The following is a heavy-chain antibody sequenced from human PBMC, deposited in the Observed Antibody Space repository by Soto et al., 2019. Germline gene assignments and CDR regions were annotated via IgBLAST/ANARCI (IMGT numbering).Heavy chain of an antibody. Sequence: GASVKVSCKASGFTFTSSAMQWVRQARGQRLEWIGWIVVGSGNTNYAQKFQERVTITRDMSTSTAYMELSSLRSEDTAVYYCAADITVTTDYYYYYYMDVWGKGTTVTVSS. V-gene: IGHV1-58*02. CDR1: GFTFTSSA. CDR3: AADITVTTDYYYYYYMDV. D-gene: IGHD4-4*01. CDR2: IVVGSGNT. J-gene: IGHJ6*03.